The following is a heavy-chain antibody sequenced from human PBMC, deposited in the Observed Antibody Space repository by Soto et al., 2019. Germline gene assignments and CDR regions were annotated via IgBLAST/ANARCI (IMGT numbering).Heavy chain of an antibody. D-gene: IGHD2-21*01. CDR2: IKQDESES. CDR1: GFTFSNYW. CDR3: ASARHIGP. J-gene: IGHJ5*02. V-gene: IGHV3-7*01. Sequence: GGSMRLSCAASGFTFSNYWMSWVRQAPGKGLEWVANIKQDESESNYADSVKGRFTISRDNAENSLYLQMTSLRAEDTAVYYCASARHIGPWGQGTLVTVS.